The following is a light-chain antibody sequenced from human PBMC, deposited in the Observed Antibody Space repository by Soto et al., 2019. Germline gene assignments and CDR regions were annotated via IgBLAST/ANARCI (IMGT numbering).Light chain of an antibody. CDR3: QQYGSSPIT. Sequence: EIVLTQSPGTLSLSPGERATLSCRASQSVSSNYLAWYQQKPGQAPMPLIYGASSRATGIPDRFSGSGSGTDFSLTISSLEPEDFAVYYCQQYGSSPITFGQGTRLEIK. J-gene: IGKJ5*01. CDR1: QSVSSNY. CDR2: GAS. V-gene: IGKV3-20*01.